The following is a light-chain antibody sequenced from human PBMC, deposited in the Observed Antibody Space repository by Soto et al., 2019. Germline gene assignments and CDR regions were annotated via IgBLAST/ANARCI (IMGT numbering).Light chain of an antibody. V-gene: IGLV2-14*01. CDR1: SSDVGGYNY. CDR3: SSYTSSSLYV. CDR2: DVS. Sequence: QSVLTQPASVSRSPGQSITISCTGTSSDVGGYNYVSWYQQHPGKAPKLMIYDVSNRPSGVSNRFSGSKSGNTASLTISGLQAEDEADYYCSSYTSSSLYVFGTGTKLTVL. J-gene: IGLJ1*01.